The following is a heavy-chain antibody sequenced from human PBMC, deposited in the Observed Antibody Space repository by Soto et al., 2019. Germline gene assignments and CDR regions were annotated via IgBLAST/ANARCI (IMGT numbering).Heavy chain of an antibody. J-gene: IGHJ6*03. D-gene: IGHD3-10*01. CDR1: GFTVSSNY. V-gene: IGHV3-66*01. Sequence: GGSLRLSCAASGFTVSSNYMSWVRQAPGKGLEWVSVVYGGGSTYYADSVKGRFTISRDNSKNTLYLQMNSLRAEDTAVYYCARGAMGYYGSGSYIPVYYYYYYMDVWGKGTTVTVSS. CDR2: VYGGGST. CDR3: ARGAMGYYGSGSYIPVYYYYYYMDV.